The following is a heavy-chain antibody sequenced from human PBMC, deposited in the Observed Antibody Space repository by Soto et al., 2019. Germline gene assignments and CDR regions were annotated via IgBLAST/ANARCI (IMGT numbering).Heavy chain of an antibody. CDR3: AQWRLSESGFDP. V-gene: IGHV2-5*02. CDR2: IYWDDDK. J-gene: IGHJ5*02. Sequence: QITLKESGPTLVKPTQSLTLTCTFSGFSLSTSGVGVGWIRQPPGKALEWLALIYWDDDKRYSPSLKSRLTITKYTSKNQVVLTMTNMDPVDTATYYCAQWRLSESGFDPWGQGTLVTVSS. D-gene: IGHD3-16*02. CDR1: GFSLSTSGVG.